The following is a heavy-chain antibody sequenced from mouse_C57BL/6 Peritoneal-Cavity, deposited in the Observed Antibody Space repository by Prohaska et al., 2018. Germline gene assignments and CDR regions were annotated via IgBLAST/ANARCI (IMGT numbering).Heavy chain of an antibody. Sequence: EVQLLETGGGLVQPGGSRGLSCEGSGFTFSGFWMSWVRQTPGKTLEWIGDINSDGNAINYAPSIKDRFTIFRDNDKGTLYLQMSNVRSEDTATYFCMRYGSYWYFDVWGTGTTVTVSS. D-gene: IGHD1-1*01. V-gene: IGHV11-2*01. CDR2: INSDGNAI. CDR3: MRYGSYWYFDV. CDR1: GFTFSGFW. J-gene: IGHJ1*03.